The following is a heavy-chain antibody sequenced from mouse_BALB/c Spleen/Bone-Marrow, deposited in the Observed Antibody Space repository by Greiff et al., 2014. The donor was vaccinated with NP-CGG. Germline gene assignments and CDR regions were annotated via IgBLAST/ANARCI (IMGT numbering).Heavy chain of an antibody. Sequence: EVQLQQSGAELAKPGASVKLSCTASGFNIKDTSMQWVKQRPEQGLEWIGWIDPASGTAKYDPNFQGKATITADKSSNTAYLQHSSLTSEDTAVYYCARYYDRRNYFDYWGQGTTLTVSS. CDR1: GFNIKDTS. D-gene: IGHD2-4*01. CDR2: IDPASGTA. J-gene: IGHJ2*01. CDR3: ARYYDRRNYFDY. V-gene: IGHV14-3*02.